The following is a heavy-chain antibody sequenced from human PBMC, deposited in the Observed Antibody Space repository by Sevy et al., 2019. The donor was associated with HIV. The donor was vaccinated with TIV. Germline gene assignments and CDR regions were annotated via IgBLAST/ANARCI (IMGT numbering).Heavy chain of an antibody. V-gene: IGHV3-48*01. Sequence: QLGGSLRLSCAASGFTFSSYSMNWVRQAPGKGLEWVSYISSSSSTIYYADSVKGRFTISRDNAKNSLYLQMNSLRAEDTAVYYWARVGIVVGGAFDIWGQGTMVTVSS. D-gene: IGHD2-15*01. CDR2: ISSSSSTI. CDR3: ARVGIVVGGAFDI. CDR1: GFTFSSYS. J-gene: IGHJ3*02.